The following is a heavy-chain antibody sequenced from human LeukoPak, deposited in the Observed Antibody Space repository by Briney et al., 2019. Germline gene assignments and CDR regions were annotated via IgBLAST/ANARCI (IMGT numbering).Heavy chain of an antibody. CDR3: ARKHSSGWDYFDY. CDR2: INPNSSGT. CDR1: GYTFTGYY. D-gene: IGHD6-19*01. Sequence: GASVKVSCKASGYTFTGYYMHWVRQAPGQGLEWMGWINPNSSGTNYAQKFQGRVTMTRDTSISTAYMELSRLRSDDTAVYYCARKHSSGWDYFDYWGQGTLVTVSS. J-gene: IGHJ4*02. V-gene: IGHV1-2*02.